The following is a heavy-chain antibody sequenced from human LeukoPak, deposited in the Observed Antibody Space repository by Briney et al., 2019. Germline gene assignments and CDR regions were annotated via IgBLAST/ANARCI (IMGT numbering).Heavy chain of an antibody. J-gene: IGHJ4*02. CDR3: ARPLYDILTANDY. CDR1: GFTFSSYA. D-gene: IGHD3-9*01. Sequence: GGSLRLSCAASGFTFSSYAMSWVRQAPGKGLEWVSAIVGSGYSTYYADSVKGRFTISRDNSKNTLFLQMNSLRAEDTAVYYCARPLYDILTANDYWGQGTLVTVSS. V-gene: IGHV3-23*01. CDR2: IVGSGYST.